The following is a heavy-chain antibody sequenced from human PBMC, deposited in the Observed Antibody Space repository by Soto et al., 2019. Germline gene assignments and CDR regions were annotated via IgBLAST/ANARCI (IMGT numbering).Heavy chain of an antibody. J-gene: IGHJ5*01. Sequence: PSETLSLTCTVSGSSISSSSYYWGWIRQPPGKGLEWIGRIYYSGSTYYNPSLKIRVTISVDTSRNQFSLKLSSVTAADTAVYYCARGTNYDFWSGYPRINWFDDWGHGNLVTDSS. V-gene: IGHV4-39*01. D-gene: IGHD3-3*01. CDR1: GSSISSSSYY. CDR3: ARGTNYDFWSGYPRINWFDD. CDR2: IYYSGST.